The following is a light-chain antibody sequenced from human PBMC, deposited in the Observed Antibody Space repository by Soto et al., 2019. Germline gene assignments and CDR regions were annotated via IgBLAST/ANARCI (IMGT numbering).Light chain of an antibody. J-gene: IGKJ5*01. CDR2: DAS. Sequence: EIVLTQSPATLSLSPWERATLSCRASQSVSSTLAWYQQKPGQAPRPLIFDASTRATGIPARFSGSGSGTEFTLTISRLEPEDFAVYYCQQYDKWISITFGQGTRLEIK. V-gene: IGKV3-15*01. CDR1: QSVSST. CDR3: QQYDKWISIT.